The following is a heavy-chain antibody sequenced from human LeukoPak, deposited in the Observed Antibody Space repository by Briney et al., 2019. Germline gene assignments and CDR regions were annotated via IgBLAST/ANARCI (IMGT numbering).Heavy chain of an antibody. CDR2: IESKTDSGTT. CDR1: GFPSSDAW. V-gene: IGHV3-15*04. D-gene: IGHD3-16*01. CDR3: TRDEGDDYFDN. Sequence: GGSLRLSCAASGFPSSDAWMSWVRQAPGKGLEWVGRIESKTDSGTTEYAAPVKGRFTISRDDSKNTLYLQMNSLKTEDTAVYYCTRDEGDDYFDNWGQGTLVTVSS. J-gene: IGHJ4*02.